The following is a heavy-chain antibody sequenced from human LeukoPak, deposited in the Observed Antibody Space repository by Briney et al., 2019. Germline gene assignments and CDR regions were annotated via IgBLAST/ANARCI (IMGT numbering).Heavy chain of an antibody. CDR1: GGSISSSSYY. V-gene: IGHV4-39*07. CDR3: ARRGDRGNHADY. Sequence: PSETLSLTCAVSGGSISSSSYYWGWIRQPPGKGLEWIGSIYYSGSTYYNPSLKSRVTISVDTSKNQFSLKLSSVTAADTAVYYCARRGDRGNHADYWGQGTLVTVSS. J-gene: IGHJ4*02. D-gene: IGHD1-14*01. CDR2: IYYSGST.